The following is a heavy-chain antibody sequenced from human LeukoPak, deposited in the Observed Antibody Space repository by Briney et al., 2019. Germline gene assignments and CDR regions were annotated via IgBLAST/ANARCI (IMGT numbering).Heavy chain of an antibody. J-gene: IGHJ6*02. D-gene: IGHD4-17*01. V-gene: IGHV1-69*02. CDR3: ARVMGGYGDYDYYYGMDV. CDR1: GGTFSSYT. Sequence: GASVKVSCKASGGTFSSYTISWVRQAPGQGLEWMGRTIPILGIANYAQKFQGRVTITADKSTSTAYMELSSLRSEDTAVYYCARVMGGYGDYDYYYGMDVWGQGTTVTVSS. CDR2: TIPILGIA.